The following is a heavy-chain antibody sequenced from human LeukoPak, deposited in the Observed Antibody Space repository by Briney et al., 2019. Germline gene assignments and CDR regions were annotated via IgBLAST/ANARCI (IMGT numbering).Heavy chain of an antibody. Sequence: ASVKVSCKASGYSFTSYGINWVRQAPGQGPERMGWISANNGNTKYAQKFQGRVTMTTDTPTSTAYMDLRSLRSDDTAVFYCARGSVVVPGPFDYWGQGTLVTVSS. CDR1: GYSFTSYG. CDR3: ARGSVVVPGPFDY. J-gene: IGHJ4*02. V-gene: IGHV1-18*01. CDR2: ISANNGNT. D-gene: IGHD2-15*01.